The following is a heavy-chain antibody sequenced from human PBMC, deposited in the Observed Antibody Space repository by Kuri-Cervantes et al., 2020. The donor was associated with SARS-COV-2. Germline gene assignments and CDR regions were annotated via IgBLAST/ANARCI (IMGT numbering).Heavy chain of an antibody. CDR3: ARDTRGGLFQPYAFDI. D-gene: IGHD3-22*01. CDR2: IIPIFGTA. J-gene: IGHJ3*02. V-gene: IGHV1-69*13. Sequence: SVKVSCKASGGTFSSYAISWVRQAPGQGLEWMGGIIPIFGTANHAQKFQGRVTITADESTSTAYMELSSLRSEDTAVYYCARDTRGGLFQPYAFDIWGQGTMVTVSS. CDR1: GGTFSSYA.